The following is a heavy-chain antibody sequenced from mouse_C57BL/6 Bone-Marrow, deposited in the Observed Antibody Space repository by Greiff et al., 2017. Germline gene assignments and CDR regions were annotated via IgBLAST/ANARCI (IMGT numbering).Heavy chain of an antibody. D-gene: IGHD1-1*01. CDR3: ARGTHYCGKDAMDY. CDR2: IDPEDGAT. V-gene: IGHV14-2*01. CDR1: GFNIKDYY. J-gene: IGHJ4*01. Sequence: VHVKQSGAELVKPGASVKLSCTASGFNIKDYYMHWVKQRTEQGLEWIGRIDPEDGATKYAPKFQGKATITADTSSNTAYLQLSSLTSEDTAVYYCARGTHYCGKDAMDYWGQGTSVTVSS.